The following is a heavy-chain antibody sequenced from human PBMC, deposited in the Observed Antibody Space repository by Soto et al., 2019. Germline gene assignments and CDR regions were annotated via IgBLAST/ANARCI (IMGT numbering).Heavy chain of an antibody. CDR1: GFRFNNYA. J-gene: IGHJ4*02. V-gene: IGHV3-30*18. CDR2: ISFDGRKQ. D-gene: IGHD3-16*01. Sequence: VQLVESGGGVVQPGGSLRLSCAASGFRFNNYAIDWVRQAPGKGLEWVAFISFDGRKQYYGDSVQGRFSISRDDSKNTVFLQMSSLRPEDTAVSYCAKTIGLRLGELAPDFWGQGSLVTFSS. CDR3: AKTIGLRLGELAPDF.